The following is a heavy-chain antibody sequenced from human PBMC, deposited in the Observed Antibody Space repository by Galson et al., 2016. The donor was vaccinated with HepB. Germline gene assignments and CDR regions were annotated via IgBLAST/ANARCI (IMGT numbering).Heavy chain of an antibody. V-gene: IGHV3-33*01. J-gene: IGHJ4*02. CDR3: ARVNGTGWPAFDF. CDR2: IWFDGTNK. CDR1: GFIFSNFG. Sequence: SLRLSCAASGFIFSNFGMHWVRQAPGKGLEWVAVIWFDGTNKYYADSVRGRFAISRDNSKNTLYLDMSDLRGDDPAVYFCARVNGTGWPAFDFWGQGTPVTVSS. D-gene: IGHD3/OR15-3a*01.